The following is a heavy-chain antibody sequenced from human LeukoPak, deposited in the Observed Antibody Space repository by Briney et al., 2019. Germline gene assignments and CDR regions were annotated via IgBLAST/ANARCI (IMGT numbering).Heavy chain of an antibody. J-gene: IGHJ4*02. CDR2: IESKTDGGTT. V-gene: IGHV3-15*04. Sequence: GGSHRLSCAASGFSFSDAWMSWVRQIPGKGLEWVGRIESKTDGGTTNYAAPVKGRFTISRDDSTNTLYLQMNSLKSEDTAVYYCTTYGSGRKFDYWGQGILVTVSS. CDR3: TTYGSGRKFDY. CDR1: GFSFSDAW. D-gene: IGHD3-10*01.